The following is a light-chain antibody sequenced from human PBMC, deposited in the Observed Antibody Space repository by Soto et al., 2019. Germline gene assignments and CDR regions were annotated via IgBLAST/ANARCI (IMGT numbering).Light chain of an antibody. V-gene: IGKV3-20*01. CDR1: QSVSGSY. CDR3: QQYATRPWT. J-gene: IGKJ1*01. Sequence: EIVLTQSPGTLSLSPGEGATLSCRARQSVSGSYLAWYQQKPGQSPRLLIYDASSRATGIPDRFSGSGSGTDLGKTLSRLEPEYCAVYFCQQYATRPWTFGQGTKVEIK. CDR2: DAS.